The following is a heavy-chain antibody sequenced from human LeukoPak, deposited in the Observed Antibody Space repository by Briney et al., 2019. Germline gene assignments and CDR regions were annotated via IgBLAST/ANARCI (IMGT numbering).Heavy chain of an antibody. CDR1: GFTFSSYA. J-gene: IGHJ3*02. V-gene: IGHV4-38-2*01. CDR3: ARHYAVVGASVAFDI. CDR2: IYYSGST. D-gene: IGHD1-26*01. Sequence: GSLRLSCAASGFTFSSYAMSWIRQPPGKGLEWIGSIYYSGSTYYNPSLKSRVTISVDTSKNQFSLKLSSVTAADTAVYYCARHYAVVGASVAFDIWGQGTMVTVSS.